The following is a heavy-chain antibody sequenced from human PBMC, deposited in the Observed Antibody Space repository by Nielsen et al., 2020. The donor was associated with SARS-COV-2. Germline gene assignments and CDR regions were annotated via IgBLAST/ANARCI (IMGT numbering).Heavy chain of an antibody. CDR3: ARDMGDYGPFDY. J-gene: IGHJ4*02. V-gene: IGHV3-30-3*01. CDR1: GFTFSSYA. CDR2: ISYDGSNK. Sequence: GESLKISCAASGFTFSSYAMHWVRQAPGKGLEWVAVISYDGSNKYYADSVKGRFTISRDNSKNTLYLQMNSLRAEDTAVYYCARDMGDYGPFDYWGQGTLVTVSS. D-gene: IGHD4-17*01.